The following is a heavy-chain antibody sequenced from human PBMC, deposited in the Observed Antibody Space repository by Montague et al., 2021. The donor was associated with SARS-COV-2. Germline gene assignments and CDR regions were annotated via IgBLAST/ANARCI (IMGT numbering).Heavy chain of an antibody. CDR3: ARGGTYYDFWSGYRNYYYGMDV. CDR1: GFTFSSYE. J-gene: IGHJ6*02. Sequence: SLRLSCAASGFTFSSYEMNWVRQAPGKGLEWVSYISSSVSTMYYADSVKGRFTISRDNAKNSLYLQMNSLRAEDTAVYYCARGGTYYDFWSGYRNYYYGMDVWGQGTTVTVSS. D-gene: IGHD3-3*01. CDR2: ISSSVSTM. V-gene: IGHV3-48*03.